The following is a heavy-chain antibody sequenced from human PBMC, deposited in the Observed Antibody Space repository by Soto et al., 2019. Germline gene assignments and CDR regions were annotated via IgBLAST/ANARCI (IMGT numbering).Heavy chain of an antibody. V-gene: IGHV1-2*04. J-gene: IGHJ4*02. CDR3: ARDLGYCSNGVCYNTYYFDY. CDR2: INPNSGGT. D-gene: IGHD2-8*01. Sequence: ASVKVSCKASGYTFTGYYIHWVRQAPGQGLEWMGWINPNSGGTNYAQKFQGWVTMTRDTSISTAYMELSRLRSADTAVYYCARDLGYCSNGVCYNTYYFDYWGQGTLVTVSS. CDR1: GYTFTGYY.